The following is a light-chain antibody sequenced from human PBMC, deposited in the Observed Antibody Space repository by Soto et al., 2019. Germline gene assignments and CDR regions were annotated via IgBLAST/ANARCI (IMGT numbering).Light chain of an antibody. CDR3: QQVNSFHST. Sequence: VLTQSPATTTLPPGARPTLSCRASPSVAHFVAWYQQTPGQAPRLLIYGAFNRATGIPARFSGGGSGTDFTLTLRSLQPEDFATYYCQQVNSFHSTFGQGKRVEIK. J-gene: IGKJ5*01. CDR2: GAF. CDR1: PSVAHF. V-gene: IGKV3-11*01.